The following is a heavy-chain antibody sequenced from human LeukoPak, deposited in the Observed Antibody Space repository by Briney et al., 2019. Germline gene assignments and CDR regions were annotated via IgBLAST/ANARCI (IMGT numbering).Heavy chain of an antibody. Sequence: GGSLRLSCAASGLTFNTYTMNWVRQAPGKGLEWVSSISSTSSYIYYADSVKGRFTVSRDNGKNSLFLQMNSLRTEDTALYYCARESDYSGNAFDIWGQGTMVTVSS. D-gene: IGHD2-21*01. CDR1: GLTFNTYT. V-gene: IGHV3-21*04. J-gene: IGHJ3*02. CDR3: ARESDYSGNAFDI. CDR2: ISSTSSYI.